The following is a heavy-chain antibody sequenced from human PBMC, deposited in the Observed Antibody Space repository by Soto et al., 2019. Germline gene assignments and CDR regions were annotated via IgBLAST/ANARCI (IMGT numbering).Heavy chain of an antibody. CDR3: ARHPIVVVIDVNWFDP. V-gene: IGHV4-39*01. CDR2: IYYSGST. Sequence: SETLSLTFTVSGGSLSSSNYYRGWVRPAPGKGLEWIGSIYYSGSTYYNPSLRSRVTISVDTSKNQFSLKLSSVTAADTAVYYCARHPIVVVIDVNWFDPWGQGTLVTVSS. D-gene: IGHD3-22*01. CDR1: GGSLSSSNYY. J-gene: IGHJ5*02.